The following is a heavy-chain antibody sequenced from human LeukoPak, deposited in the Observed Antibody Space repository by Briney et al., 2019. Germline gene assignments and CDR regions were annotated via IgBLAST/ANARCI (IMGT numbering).Heavy chain of an antibody. J-gene: IGHJ3*02. V-gene: IGHV3-30*18. CDR2: ISYDGSNK. D-gene: IGHD6-13*01. CDR3: AKDLNSSAFDI. Sequence: GGSLRLSCTASGFTLSSYEMSWIRQAPGKGLEWVAVISYDGSNKYYADSVKGRFTISRDNSKNTLYLQMNSLRAEDTAVYYCAKDLNSSAFDIWGQGTMVTVSS. CDR1: GFTLSSYE.